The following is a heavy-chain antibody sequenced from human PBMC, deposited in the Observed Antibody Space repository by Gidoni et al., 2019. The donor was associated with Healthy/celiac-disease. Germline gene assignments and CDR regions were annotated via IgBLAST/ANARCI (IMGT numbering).Heavy chain of an antibody. J-gene: IGHJ5*02. V-gene: IGHV3-21*01. Sequence: EWVSSISSSSSYIYYADSVKGRFTISRDNAKNSLYLQMNSLRAEDTAVYYCARDSAGSSGWGSDPWGQGTLVTVSS. CDR2: ISSSSSYI. D-gene: IGHD6-19*01. CDR3: ARDSAGSSGWGSDP.